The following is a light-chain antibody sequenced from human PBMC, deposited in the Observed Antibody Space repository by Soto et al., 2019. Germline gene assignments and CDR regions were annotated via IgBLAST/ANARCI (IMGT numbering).Light chain of an antibody. CDR1: SSDVDFYNF. J-gene: IGLJ1*01. V-gene: IGLV2-14*01. Sequence: QSVLTQPASVAGSPGQSITISCTGTSSDVDFYNFVSWYQQHPGKAPKLIIYEVSNRSSGVSSRFSGSKSGNTASLTISGLQGEDEADYYCSAYTVSRTYVFGAGTKVNV. CDR2: EVS. CDR3: SAYTVSRTYV.